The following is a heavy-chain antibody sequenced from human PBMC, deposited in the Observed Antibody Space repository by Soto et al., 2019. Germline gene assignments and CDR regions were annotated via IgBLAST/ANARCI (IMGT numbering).Heavy chain of an antibody. CDR3: VKGLYCSGGSCYWYYYYYGMDV. V-gene: IGHV3-64D*08. CDR1: GFTFSSYA. J-gene: IGHJ6*02. CDR2: ISSNGGST. Sequence: SGGSLRLSCSASGFTFSSYAMHWVRQAPGKGLEYVSAISSNGGSTYYADSVKGRFTISRDNSKNTLYLQMSSLRAEDTAVYYCVKGLYCSGGSCYWYYYYYGMDVWGQGTTVTVSS. D-gene: IGHD2-15*01.